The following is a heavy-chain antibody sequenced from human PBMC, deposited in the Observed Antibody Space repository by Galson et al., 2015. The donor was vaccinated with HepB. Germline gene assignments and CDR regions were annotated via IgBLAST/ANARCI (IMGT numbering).Heavy chain of an antibody. V-gene: IGHV1-8*01. D-gene: IGHD6-19*01. CDR2: MNPNSGNT. CDR3: ARRYSGYDQIRYSSGWYDY. CDR1: GYTFTSYD. J-gene: IGHJ4*02. Sequence: SVKVSCKASGYTFTSYDINWVRQATGQGLEWMGWMNPNSGNTGYAQKFQGRVTMTRNTSISTAYMELSSLRSEDTAVYYCARRYSGYDQIRYSSGWYDYWGQGTLVTVSS.